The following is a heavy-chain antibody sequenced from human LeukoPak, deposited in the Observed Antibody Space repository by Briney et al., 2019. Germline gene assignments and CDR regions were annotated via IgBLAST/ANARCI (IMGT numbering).Heavy chain of an antibody. Sequence: ASVKVSCKASGYTFTSYGISWVRQAPGQGLEWMGWISAYNGNTNYAQKLQGRVTMITDTSTSTAYMELRSLRSDDTAVYYCARDPAPQSPVPATAPSPYGMDVWGQGTTVTVSS. D-gene: IGHD2-2*01. CDR3: ARDPAPQSPVPATAPSPYGMDV. J-gene: IGHJ6*02. CDR2: ISAYNGNT. CDR1: GYTFTSYG. V-gene: IGHV1-18*01.